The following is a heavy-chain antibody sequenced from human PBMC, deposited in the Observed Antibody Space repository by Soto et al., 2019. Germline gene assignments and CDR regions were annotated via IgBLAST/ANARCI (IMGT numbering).Heavy chain of an antibody. Sequence: GGSLRLSCAASGFTFSSYWMHWVRQAPGKGLVWVSRINSDGSSTSYADSVKGRFTISRDNAKNTLYLQMNSLRAEDTAVYYCASRKTYYYDSSGYYQDAFDIWGQGTMVTVSS. V-gene: IGHV3-74*01. J-gene: IGHJ3*02. CDR2: INSDGSST. CDR1: GFTFSSYW. D-gene: IGHD3-22*01. CDR3: ASRKTYYYDSSGYYQDAFDI.